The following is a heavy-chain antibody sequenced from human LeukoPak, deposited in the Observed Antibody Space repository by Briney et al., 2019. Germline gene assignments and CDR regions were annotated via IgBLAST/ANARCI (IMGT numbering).Heavy chain of an antibody. D-gene: IGHD6-19*01. Sequence: PGGSLRLSCAASGFTFSDYYMSWIRQAPGKGLEWVSYISSSGSTIYYADSVKGRFTISRDNAKNSLYLQMNSLRAEDTAVYYCATRKDMYSSGWYPGYFDLWGRGTLVTVSS. J-gene: IGHJ2*01. CDR1: GFTFSDYY. CDR2: ISSSGSTI. V-gene: IGHV3-11*01. CDR3: ATRKDMYSSGWYPGYFDL.